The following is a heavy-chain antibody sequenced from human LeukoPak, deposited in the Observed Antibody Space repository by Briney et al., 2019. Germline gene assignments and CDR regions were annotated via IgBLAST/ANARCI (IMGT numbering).Heavy chain of an antibody. J-gene: IGHJ6*03. Sequence: PSETLSLTCAVYGGSFSGYYRSWIRQPPGKGLEWIGEINHSGSTNYNPSLKSRVTISVDTSKNQFSLKLSSVTAADTAVYYCARMILTGYLSSRYYYYYMDVWGKGTTVTVSS. CDR3: ARMILTGYLSSRYYYYYMDV. CDR1: GGSFSGYY. V-gene: IGHV4-34*01. CDR2: INHSGST. D-gene: IGHD3-9*01.